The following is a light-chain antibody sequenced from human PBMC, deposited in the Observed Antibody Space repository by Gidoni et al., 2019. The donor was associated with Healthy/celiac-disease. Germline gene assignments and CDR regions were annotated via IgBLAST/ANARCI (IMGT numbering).Light chain of an antibody. CDR3: QQYNSYSWT. J-gene: IGKJ1*01. Sequence: DIQMTQSPSTRSASVGDSVTITCRASQSISSWLAWYQPKPGTAPKLLIYKASSLDSGVPSRFSGSGSGTEFTRTISSLQPDDFATYYCQQYNSYSWTFGQGTKVEIK. V-gene: IGKV1-5*03. CDR2: KAS. CDR1: QSISSW.